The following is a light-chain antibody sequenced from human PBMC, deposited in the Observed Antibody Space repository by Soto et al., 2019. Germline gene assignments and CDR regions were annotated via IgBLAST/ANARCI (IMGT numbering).Light chain of an antibody. V-gene: IGLV1-40*01. J-gene: IGLJ3*02. CDR2: DTF. Sequence: QSVLPQPHSVSGAPGQTVTITCSGSSSNIGAGYDVHWYQQHPGTVPNLVIYDTFNRPSGFPDRFSGSKSGTSAYLAITGLQAEDDADYYCQAYDNSLGVSVLFGGGTKVTVL. CDR1: SSNIGAGYD. CDR3: QAYDNSLGVSVL.